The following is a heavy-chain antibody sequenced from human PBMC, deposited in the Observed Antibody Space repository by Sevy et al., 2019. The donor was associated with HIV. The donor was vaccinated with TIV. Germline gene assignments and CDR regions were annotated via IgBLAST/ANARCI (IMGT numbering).Heavy chain of an antibody. D-gene: IGHD3-22*01. J-gene: IGHJ4*02. V-gene: IGHV1-18*04. Sequence: ASVKVSCKASGYTFTSYGISWVRQAPGQGLEWMGWISAYNGNTNYAQKLQGRVTMTKDTSTSTAYMELRSLRSDDTAGYYCARSYYYDSSGYYGDYYFDYWGQGTLVTVSS. CDR1: GYTFTSYG. CDR3: ARSYYYDSSGYYGDYYFDY. CDR2: ISAYNGNT.